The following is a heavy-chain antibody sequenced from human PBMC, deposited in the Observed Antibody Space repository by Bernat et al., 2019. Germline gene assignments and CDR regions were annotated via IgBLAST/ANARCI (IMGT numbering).Heavy chain of an antibody. J-gene: IGHJ4*02. D-gene: IGHD1-1*01. CDR3: VGDTNWAWDF. Sequence: QLVESGGGFIQPGGSLRLSCAPSGFIFSNYFMRWVRQAPGMGLEWVSGISHDSSQTSYADSVKGRFTISRDNSKKTLFLQMHSLRVEDTAFYYCVGDTNWAWDFWGRGTRVTVSS. CDR2: ISHDSSQT. CDR1: GFIFSNYF. V-gene: IGHV3-43*02.